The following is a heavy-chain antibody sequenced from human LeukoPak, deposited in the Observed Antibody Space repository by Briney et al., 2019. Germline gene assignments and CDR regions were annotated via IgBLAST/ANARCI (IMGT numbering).Heavy chain of an antibody. CDR2: ISGSGGST. CDR3: AKVIGASMVRGVPVGHNWFDP. CDR1: GFTFSSYS. D-gene: IGHD3-10*01. J-gene: IGHJ5*02. V-gene: IGHV3-23*01. Sequence: RTGGSLRLSCAASGFTFSSYSMNWVRQAPGKGLEWVSAISGSGGSTYYADSVKGRFTISRDNSKNTLYLQMNSLRAEDTAVYYCAKVIGASMVRGVPVGHNWFDPWGQGTLVTVSS.